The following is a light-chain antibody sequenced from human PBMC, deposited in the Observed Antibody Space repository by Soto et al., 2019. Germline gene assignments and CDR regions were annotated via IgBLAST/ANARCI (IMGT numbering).Light chain of an antibody. Sequence: DIQMTQSPSSLSASVGDRITITCRASQSISTYLNWFQQKPGKAPKFLIHAASTLQSGVPSRFSGSGSGTDFTLTISSLPPEDFATYYCQQSYSTPPTFGQGTKLEIK. V-gene: IGKV1-39*01. CDR3: QQSYSTPPT. CDR1: QSISTY. J-gene: IGKJ2*01. CDR2: AAS.